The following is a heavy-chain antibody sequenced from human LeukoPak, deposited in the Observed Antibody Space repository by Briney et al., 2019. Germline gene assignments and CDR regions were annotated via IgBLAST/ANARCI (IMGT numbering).Heavy chain of an antibody. CDR1: GFTFNKYT. CDR2: ISTSSSYI. V-gene: IGHV3-21*01. CDR3: AVRRQGFFDY. Sequence: GGSLRLSCAASGFTFNKYTMNWVRQAPGKGLEWVSSISTSSSYIYYADSVKGRFTISRDNAKNSLYLQMNSLRAEDTAVYYCAVRRQGFFDYWGQGTLVTVSS. J-gene: IGHJ4*02.